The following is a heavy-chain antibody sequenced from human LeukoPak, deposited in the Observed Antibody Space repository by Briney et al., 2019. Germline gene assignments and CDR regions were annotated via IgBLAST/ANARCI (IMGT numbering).Heavy chain of an antibody. CDR1: GFTFSNYAM. J-gene: IGHJ4*02. V-gene: IGHV4-4*02. CDR3: AGRSLTIFGVVTSRVYYFDH. CDR2: IYHSGTT. D-gene: IGHD3-3*01. Sequence: GSLRLSCAASGFTFSNYAMSWVRQPPGKGLEWIGEIYHSGTTNYNPSLKSRVTISVDRSKNQFSLKLSSVTAADTAVYYCAGRSLTIFGVVTSRVYYFDHWGQGTLVTVSS.